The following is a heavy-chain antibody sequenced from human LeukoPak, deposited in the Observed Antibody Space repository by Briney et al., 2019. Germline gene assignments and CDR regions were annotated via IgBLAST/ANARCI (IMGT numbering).Heavy chain of an antibody. CDR2: MNPNSGNT. D-gene: IGHD2-2*01. CDR1: GYTFTSYD. J-gene: IGHJ5*02. V-gene: IGHV1-8*01. CDR3: ARGRGRCSSTSCYRWFDP. Sequence: ASVKVSYKASGYTFTSYDINWVRQATGQGLEWMGWMNPNSGNTGYAQKFQGRVTMTRNTSISTAYMELSSLRSEDTAVYYCARGRGRCSSTSCYRWFDPWGQGTLVTVSS.